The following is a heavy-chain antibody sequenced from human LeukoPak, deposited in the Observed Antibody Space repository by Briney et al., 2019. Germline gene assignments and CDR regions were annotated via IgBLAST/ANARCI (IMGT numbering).Heavy chain of an antibody. CDR2: ISSSSSYI. CDR1: GFTFSSYS. J-gene: IGHJ4*02. D-gene: IGHD6-6*01. V-gene: IGHV3-21*01. Sequence: GGSLRLSCAASGFTFSSYSMNWVRQAPGKGLEWVSSISSSSSYIYYADSVKGRFTISRDNAKNSLYLQMNSLRAEDTAVYYCARGHYSSSTARYSDYWGQGTLVTVSS. CDR3: ARGHYSSSTARYSDY.